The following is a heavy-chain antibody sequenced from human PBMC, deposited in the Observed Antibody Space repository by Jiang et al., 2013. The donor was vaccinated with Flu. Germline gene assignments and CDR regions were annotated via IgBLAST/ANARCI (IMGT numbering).Heavy chain of an antibody. Sequence: QLVESGEAWSSLGGPSRLSCAASGFTFSSYAMHWVRQAPGKGLEWVAVISYDGSNKYYADSVKGRFTISRDNSKNTLYLQMNSLRAEDTAVYYCAREVDSSGLDYWGQGTLVTVSS. CDR2: ISYDGSNK. J-gene: IGHJ4*02. V-gene: IGHV3-30-3*01. D-gene: IGHD6-19*01. CDR1: GFTFSSYA. CDR3: AREVDSSGLDY.